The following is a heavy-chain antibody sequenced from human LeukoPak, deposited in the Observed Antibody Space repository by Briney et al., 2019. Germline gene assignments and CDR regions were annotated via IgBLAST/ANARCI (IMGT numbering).Heavy chain of an antibody. D-gene: IGHD6-13*01. CDR3: ARGGLLRYSSSWYRGAFDI. V-gene: IGHV4-34*01. CDR1: SGSFSGYY. CDR2: INHSGST. Sequence: SETLSLTCAVYSGSFSGYYWSWIRQPPGKGLEWIGEINHSGSTNYNPSLKSRVTISVDTSKNQFSLKLSSVTAADTAVYYCARGGLLRYSSSWYRGAFDIWGQGTMVTVSS. J-gene: IGHJ3*02.